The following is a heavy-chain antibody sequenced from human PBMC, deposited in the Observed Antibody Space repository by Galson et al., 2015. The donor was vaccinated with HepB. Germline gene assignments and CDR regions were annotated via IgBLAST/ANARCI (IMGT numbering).Heavy chain of an antibody. CDR3: ARPGRAWGVSHDYGDYVPDYYGMDV. CDR1: GGSISSSSYY. D-gene: IGHD4-17*01. V-gene: IGHV4-39*07. Sequence: SETLSLTCTVSGGSISSSSYYWGWIRQPPGKGLEWIGSIYYSGSTYYNPSLKSRVTISVDTSKNQFSLKLSSVTAADTAVYYCARPGRAWGVSHDYGDYVPDYYGMDVWGQGTTVTVSS. CDR2: IYYSGST. J-gene: IGHJ6*02.